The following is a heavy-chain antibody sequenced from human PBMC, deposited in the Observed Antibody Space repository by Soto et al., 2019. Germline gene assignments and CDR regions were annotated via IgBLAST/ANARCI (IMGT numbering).Heavy chain of an antibody. CDR1: GFTFNSYW. Sequence: GGSLRLSCAASGFTFNSYWMHWVRQAPGKGLVWVSRIDRDGTDTNYADSVKGRFTISRDNAKNTLFLQMNSLTAEDTAVYYWARATTTVTTRPTLGYGGRGTLVTVSS. CDR2: IDRDGTDT. V-gene: IGHV3-74*01. CDR3: ARATTTVTTRPTLGY. J-gene: IGHJ4*02. D-gene: IGHD4-17*01.